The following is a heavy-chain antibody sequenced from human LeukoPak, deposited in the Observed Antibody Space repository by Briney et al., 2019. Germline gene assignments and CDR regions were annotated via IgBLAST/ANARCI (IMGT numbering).Heavy chain of an antibody. V-gene: IGHV3-30*02. Sequence: GGSLRLSCAASGFTFSSYGMHWVRQAPGKGLEWVAFIRYDGSEKDYVDSVKGRFTISRDNAKNSLYLQMNSLRAEDTAVYYCARDSVQLWSHDYWGQGTLVTVSS. D-gene: IGHD5-18*01. CDR2: IRYDGSEK. J-gene: IGHJ4*02. CDR1: GFTFSSYG. CDR3: ARDSVQLWSHDY.